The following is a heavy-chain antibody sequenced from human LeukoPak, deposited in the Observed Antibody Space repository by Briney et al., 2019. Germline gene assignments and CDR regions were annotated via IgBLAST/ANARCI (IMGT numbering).Heavy chain of an antibody. Sequence: SETLSLTCTVTGGSVSSRSYYWAWIRQPPGKGLEWIGSVYYGGNTYYNPSLRIRITMSVDTSKNQFSLKLSSVTAADTAVYYCARTITMVRGVIIRYFDYWGQGTLVTVSS. CDR3: ARTITMVRGVIIRYFDY. CDR1: GGSVSSRSYY. D-gene: IGHD3-10*01. J-gene: IGHJ4*02. CDR2: VYYGGNT. V-gene: IGHV4-39*01.